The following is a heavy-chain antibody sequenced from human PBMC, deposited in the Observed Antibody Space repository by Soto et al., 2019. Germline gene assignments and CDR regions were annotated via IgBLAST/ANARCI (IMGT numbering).Heavy chain of an antibody. V-gene: IGHV2-5*02. Sequence: QITLKESGPTLVKPTQTLTLTCAFSGFSLSTSGVGVGWIRQPPGKALEWLAVIYWDDSKHYSPSLGSRPTINKDTSKNQVVLTMTNMDPMDTGTYYCSHKGPEDWPLDYWGQGTLVTVSS. D-gene: IGHD3-9*01. CDR1: GFSLSTSGVG. CDR2: IYWDDSK. CDR3: SHKGPEDWPLDY. J-gene: IGHJ4*02.